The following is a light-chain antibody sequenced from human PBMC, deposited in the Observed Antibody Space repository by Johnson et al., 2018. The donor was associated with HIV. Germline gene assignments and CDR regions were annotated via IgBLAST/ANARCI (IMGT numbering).Light chain of an antibody. V-gene: IGLV1-51*01. J-gene: IGLJ1*01. CDR1: SSNIGNNY. Sequence: QSVLTQPPSVSAAPGQKVTISCSGSSSNIGNNYVSWYQQLPGTAPKLLIYDDNKRPSGIPDRFSGSKSGTSATLGITGLQTGDEADYYCGTWDSRLRGGVFGTGTKVTDL. CDR2: DDN. CDR3: GTWDSRLRGGV.